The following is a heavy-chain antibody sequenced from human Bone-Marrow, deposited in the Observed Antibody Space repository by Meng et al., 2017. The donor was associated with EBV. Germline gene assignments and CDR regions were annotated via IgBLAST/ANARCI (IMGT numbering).Heavy chain of an antibody. CDR3: ASESGRGFTPDY. Sequence: QVAVVWSGAAVKKPGSSVKVSCKTYGCTCRSYAISCVRQAPGQGLEWMGGLIPLSDAPHYAQKFQGRVTITADESTSTHYLDLSGLRAEDTAVYYCASESGRGFTPDYWGQGTLVTVSS. CDR1: GCTCRSYA. V-gene: IGHV1-69*12. J-gene: IGHJ4*02. CDR2: LIPLSDAP. D-gene: IGHD3-10*01.